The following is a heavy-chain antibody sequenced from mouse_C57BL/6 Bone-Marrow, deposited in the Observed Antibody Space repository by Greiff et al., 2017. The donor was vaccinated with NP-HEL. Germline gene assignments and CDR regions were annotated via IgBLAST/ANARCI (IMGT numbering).Heavy chain of an antibody. Sequence: QVQLQQPGAELVKPGASVKVSCKASGYTFTSYWMHWVKQRPGQGLEWIGRIHPSDSDTNYNQKFQGKATLTVDKSSSTAYMQLSSLTSEDSAVYYCAIPHYYGSSYDWYFDVWGTGTTVTVSS. CDR3: AIPHYYGSSYDWYFDV. J-gene: IGHJ1*03. CDR2: IHPSDSDT. V-gene: IGHV1-74*01. CDR1: GYTFTSYW. D-gene: IGHD1-1*01.